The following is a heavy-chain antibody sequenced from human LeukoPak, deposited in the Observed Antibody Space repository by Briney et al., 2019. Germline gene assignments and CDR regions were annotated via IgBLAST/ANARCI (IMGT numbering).Heavy chain of an antibody. V-gene: IGHV3-23*01. CDR1: GFTFSSYA. CDR3: AKGKFNYYYYYMDV. J-gene: IGHJ6*03. CDR2: ISGSGGST. Sequence: GRSLRLSCAASGFTFSSYAMSWVRQAPGKGLEWVSAISGSGGSTYYADSVKGRFTISRDNSKNTLYLQMNSLRAEDTAVYYCAKGKFNYYYYYMDVWGKGTTVTVSS.